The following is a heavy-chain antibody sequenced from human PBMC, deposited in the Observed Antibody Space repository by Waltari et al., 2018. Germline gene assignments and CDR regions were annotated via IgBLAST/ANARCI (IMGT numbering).Heavy chain of an antibody. D-gene: IGHD3-22*01. CDR3: ATYRSGYHLTMV. CDR1: GYTFTSYD. CDR2: MHPKSGNT. J-gene: IGHJ6*02. Sequence: QVQLVQSGAEVKKPGASVKVSCKASGYTFTSYDINWVRQATGQGLGWRGRMHPKSGNTGDAQEIQGRVTMTRNTSISTAYMELSSRRSEDTAVYDGATYRSGYHLTMVWGQGTTVTVSS. V-gene: IGHV1-8*02.